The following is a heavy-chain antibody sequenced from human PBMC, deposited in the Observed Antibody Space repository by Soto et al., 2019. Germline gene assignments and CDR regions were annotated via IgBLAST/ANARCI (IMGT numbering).Heavy chain of an antibody. V-gene: IGHV4-28*01. CDR1: GYSISSSNW. CDR3: ARTGSGSYYRVYYYYYYTDV. CDR2: IYYSGST. J-gene: IGHJ6*03. D-gene: IGHD3-10*01. Sequence: SVTLSLTCAVSGYSISSSNWWGWIRQPPGKGLEWIGYIYYSGSTYYNPSLKSRVTMSVDPSKNQFSLKLSSVTSRDPAGYSRARTGSGSYYRVYYYYYYTDVWGKGTTVTVS.